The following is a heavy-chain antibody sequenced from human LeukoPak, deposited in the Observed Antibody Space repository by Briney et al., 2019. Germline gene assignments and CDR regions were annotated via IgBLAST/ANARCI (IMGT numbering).Heavy chain of an antibody. CDR1: RFTFSSYE. CDR2: ISSSGSTI. Sequence: GGSLRLSCAASRFTFSSYEMNWVRQAPGKGLEWVSYISSSGSTIYYADSVKGRFTISRDNAKNSLYLQMNSLRDEDTAVYYCARDRQQMDREGYFDLWGRGTLVTVSS. CDR3: ARDRQQMDREGYFDL. J-gene: IGHJ2*01. D-gene: IGHD6-13*01. V-gene: IGHV3-48*03.